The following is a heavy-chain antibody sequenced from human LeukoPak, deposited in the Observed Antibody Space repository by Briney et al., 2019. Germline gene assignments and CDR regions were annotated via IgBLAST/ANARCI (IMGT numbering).Heavy chain of an antibody. D-gene: IGHD4-11*01. CDR1: GASISGSGYY. J-gene: IGHJ4*02. CDR3: ARISTVTRRFDY. V-gene: IGHV4-39*07. CDR2: IYHSGST. Sequence: SETLSLTCTVSGASISGSGYYWGWIRQPPGKGLEWIGSIYHSGSTYYNPSLKSRVTISVDTSKNQFSLKLSSVTAADTAVYYCARISTVTRRFDYWGQGTLVTVSS.